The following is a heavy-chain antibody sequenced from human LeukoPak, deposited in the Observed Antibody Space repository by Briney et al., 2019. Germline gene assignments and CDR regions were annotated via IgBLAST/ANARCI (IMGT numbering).Heavy chain of an antibody. J-gene: IGHJ4*02. CDR3: ARGERFGDLGY. Sequence: PGGPLRLSCAASGFTVSGNYMSWVRQAPGKGLEWVSFIYGGGDTYYADSVRTRFTISRDNSENTLYLQMNSLRAEDTAVYYCARGERFGDLGYWGQGTLVTVSS. CDR1: GFTVSGNY. CDR2: IYGGGDT. D-gene: IGHD3-10*01. V-gene: IGHV3-66*01.